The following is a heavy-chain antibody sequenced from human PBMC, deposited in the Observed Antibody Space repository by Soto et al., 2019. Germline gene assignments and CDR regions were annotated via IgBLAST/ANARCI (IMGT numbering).Heavy chain of an antibody. J-gene: IGHJ6*02. V-gene: IGHV4-39*01. D-gene: IGHD3-10*01. CDR2: IYDSGST. CDR1: GGSISSSSYY. Sequence: SETLSLTCTVYGGSISSSSYYWGWIRQPPGKGLEWIGSIYDSGSTYYNPSLKSRVTISVYTSKNESSQNLSSVNAADTAVYYCAVLWFGKLSLYYYYGMDVWGQGTTVTVSS. CDR3: AVLWFGKLSLYYYYGMDV.